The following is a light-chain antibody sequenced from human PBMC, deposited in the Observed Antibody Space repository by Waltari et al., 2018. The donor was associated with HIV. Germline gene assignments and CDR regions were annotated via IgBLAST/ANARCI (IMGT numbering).Light chain of an antibody. Sequence: DVVMTQSPDSLAVSLGERATINCKSGQRVLKSSNNKNYLAWYQQKPGHPPKVLIYWASARESGVPDRFSASGSGTDFTLTISNLQAEDVAVYYCQQYYSTPLTFGGGTKVEIK. CDR1: QRVLKSSNNKNY. V-gene: IGKV4-1*01. CDR2: WAS. J-gene: IGKJ4*01. CDR3: QQYYSTPLT.